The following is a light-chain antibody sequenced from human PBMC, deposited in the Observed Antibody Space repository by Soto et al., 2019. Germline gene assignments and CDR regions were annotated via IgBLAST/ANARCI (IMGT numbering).Light chain of an antibody. CDR2: GAS. V-gene: IGKV3-20*01. Sequence: EIVLTQSPGTVSLSPGERATLSVRASQSVSNNYLAWYQQKPGQAPRLVIYGASNRATGIPDRFSASGSGTDFTLTISRLEPEDFAVYYCQQYISSPLPFGQGTKVDI. CDR3: QQYISSPLP. CDR1: QSVSNNY. J-gene: IGKJ1*01.